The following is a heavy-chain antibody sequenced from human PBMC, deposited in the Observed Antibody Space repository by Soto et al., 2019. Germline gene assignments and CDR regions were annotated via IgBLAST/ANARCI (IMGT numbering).Heavy chain of an antibody. D-gene: IGHD5-12*01. CDR1: VFTFDDYA. CDR3: ARDQDLGGYDLRPMYGLDV. J-gene: IGHJ6*02. Sequence: SLRLSCATSVFTFDDYAMHWVRQITGKGLERVSGINWNSETVGYADSVKGRFTISRDSAKNSLYLQMTTLRPEDTALYFCARDQDLGGYDLRPMYGLDVWGQGTTVTVSS. V-gene: IGHV3-9*01. CDR2: INWNSETV.